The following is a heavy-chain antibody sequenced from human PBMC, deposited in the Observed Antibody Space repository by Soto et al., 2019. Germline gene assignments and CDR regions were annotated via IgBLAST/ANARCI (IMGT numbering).Heavy chain of an antibody. Sequence: VKVSCKASGDTFTSYYMHWVRQAPGQGLEWKGIINPSGGTSYAKKFQGRVTMTRDTSTGTVYMELSSLSSEDTAMYYFARDPYHVLMVNAPNLYGMDVWGQGTTVTVSS. D-gene: IGHD2-8*01. J-gene: IGHJ6*02. CDR1: GDTFTSYY. V-gene: IGHV1-46*01. CDR2: INPSGGT. CDR3: ARDPYHVLMVNAPNLYGMDV.